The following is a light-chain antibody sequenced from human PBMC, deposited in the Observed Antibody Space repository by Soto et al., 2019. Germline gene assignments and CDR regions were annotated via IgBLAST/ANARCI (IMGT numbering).Light chain of an antibody. CDR1: QSVRNNY. CDR3: QQYGGSSRT. J-gene: IGKJ4*02. Sequence: IVLTQSPDTLSLSPGERVTLSCRASQSVRNNYLAWYQQKPGQAPRLLIYETYRRATGIPDRFSGSGSGIDFTLTISRLEPEDFAVYLCQQYGGSSRTFGVGTKVDXK. V-gene: IGKV3-20*01. CDR2: ETY.